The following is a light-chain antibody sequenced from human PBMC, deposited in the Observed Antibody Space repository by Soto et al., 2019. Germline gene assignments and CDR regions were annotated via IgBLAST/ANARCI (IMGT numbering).Light chain of an antibody. CDR2: EVS. V-gene: IGLV2-14*01. Sequence: QSALTQPASVSGSPGQSITIACTGTSSDVGGYNYVSWYHQHPGKAPKRMIYEVSNRPSGVSNRFSGSKSGNTASLTISGLQAEDEADYYCSSYTSSSTPWVFGGGTKVTVL. CDR3: SSYTSSSTPWV. J-gene: IGLJ3*02. CDR1: SSDVGGYNY.